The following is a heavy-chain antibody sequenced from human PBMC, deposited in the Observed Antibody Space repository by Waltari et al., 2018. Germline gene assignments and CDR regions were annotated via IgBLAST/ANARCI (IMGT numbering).Heavy chain of an antibody. Sequence: QLQLQESGPGLVKPSETLSLTCTVSGGSISSSSYYWGWIRQPPGKGLEWIGSIYYSGSTYYNPSLKSRVTISVDTSKNQFSLKLSSVTAADTAVYYCARAFLFQRLIPADIPYYFDYWGQGTLVTVSS. D-gene: IGHD2-2*01. CDR1: GGSISSSSYY. CDR2: IYYSGST. CDR3: ARAFLFQRLIPADIPYYFDY. V-gene: IGHV4-39*07. J-gene: IGHJ4*02.